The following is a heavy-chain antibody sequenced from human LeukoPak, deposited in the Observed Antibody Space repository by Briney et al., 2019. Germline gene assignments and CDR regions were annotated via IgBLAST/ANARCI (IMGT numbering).Heavy chain of an antibody. Sequence: SETLSLTCTVSGGSISSHYWSWIRQPPGKGLEWIGYIYYSGSTNYNPSLKSRVTISVDTSKNQFSLKLSSVTAADTAVYYCARGLAAAGTLYYYYNYMDVWGKGTTVTVSS. J-gene: IGHJ6*03. CDR2: IYYSGST. CDR1: GGSISSHY. D-gene: IGHD6-13*01. CDR3: ARGLAAAGTLYYYYNYMDV. V-gene: IGHV4-59*11.